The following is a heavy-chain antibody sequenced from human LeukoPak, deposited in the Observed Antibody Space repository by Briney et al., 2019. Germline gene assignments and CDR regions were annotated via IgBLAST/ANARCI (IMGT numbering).Heavy chain of an antibody. J-gene: IGHJ4*02. D-gene: IGHD3-3*01. CDR1: GFTFGSYA. Sequence: GGSLRLSCVASGFTFGSYAMSWVRQTPGKGLEWVSSITGSGDTTNYAVSVKGRFTISRDNSKNTVFLQLNSLRDEDTAIYYCAKDRDYLFWSGYFYWGQGTLVTVS. CDR2: ITGSGDTT. V-gene: IGHV3-23*01. CDR3: AKDRDYLFWSGYFY.